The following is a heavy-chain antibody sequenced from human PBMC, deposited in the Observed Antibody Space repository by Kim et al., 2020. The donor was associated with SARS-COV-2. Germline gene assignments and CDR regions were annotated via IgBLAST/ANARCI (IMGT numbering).Heavy chain of an antibody. CDR2: ISGSGGST. Sequence: GGSLRLSCAASGFTFSSYAMSWVRQAPGKGLEWVSAISGSGGSTYYADSVKGRFTISRDNSKNTLYLQMNSLRAEDTAVYYCAKDEWGSNLASYYYYGMDVWGQGTTVTVSS. CDR1: GFTFSSYA. V-gene: IGHV3-23*01. J-gene: IGHJ6*02. CDR3: AKDEWGSNLASYYYYGMDV. D-gene: IGHD1-26*01.